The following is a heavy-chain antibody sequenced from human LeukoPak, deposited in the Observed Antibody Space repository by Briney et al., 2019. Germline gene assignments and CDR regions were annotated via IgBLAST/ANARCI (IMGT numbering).Heavy chain of an antibody. CDR3: ARDLVLFGDGDHGDWFDP. CDR1: GFTFSSYS. CDR2: ISSSSSYI. V-gene: IGHV3-21*01. J-gene: IGHJ5*02. Sequence: GGSLRLSCAASGFTFSSYSMNWVRQAPGKGLEWVSSISSSSSYIYYADSVKGRFTISRDNAKNSLYLQMNSLRAEDTAVYYCARDLVLFGDGDHGDWFDPWGQGTLVTVSS. D-gene: IGHD4-17*01.